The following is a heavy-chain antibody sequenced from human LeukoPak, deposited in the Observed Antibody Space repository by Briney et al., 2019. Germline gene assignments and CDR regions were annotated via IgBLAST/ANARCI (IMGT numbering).Heavy chain of an antibody. Sequence: PSETLSLTCTVSGRSISSYYWSWIRKPAGEGRECIGRIYTSGSTNYNPSLKSRVTISVDKSKNQFSLKLSSVTAADTAVYYCARAYSSPQGAYYYYMDVWGKGTTVTVSS. CDR3: ARAYSSPQGAYYYYMDV. J-gene: IGHJ6*03. D-gene: IGHD6-13*01. CDR2: IYTSGST. CDR1: GRSISSYY. V-gene: IGHV4-4*07.